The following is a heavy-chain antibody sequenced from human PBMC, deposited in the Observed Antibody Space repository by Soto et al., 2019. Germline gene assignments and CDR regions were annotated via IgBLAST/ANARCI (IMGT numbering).Heavy chain of an antibody. V-gene: IGHV3-21*01. CDR3: ARSIVVVTPGHAFDI. D-gene: IGHD3-22*01. CDR1: GFTFSSYS. Sequence: GSLRLSCASSGFTFSSYSMNLVRQAPGKGLEWVSSISSSSSYIYYADSVKGRFTISRDNAKNSLYLQMNSLRAEDTAVYYCARSIVVVTPGHAFDIWGQGTMVTVS. CDR2: ISSSSSYI. J-gene: IGHJ3*02.